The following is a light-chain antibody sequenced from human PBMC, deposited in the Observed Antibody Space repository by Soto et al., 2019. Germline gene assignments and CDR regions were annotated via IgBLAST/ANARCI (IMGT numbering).Light chain of an antibody. V-gene: IGKV4-1*01. CDR2: WAS. J-gene: IGKJ1*01. CDR3: QQYYATPQT. Sequence: DIVMTQSPDSLAVSLGERATINCKSSQSVLYNSNNKNYLAWYQQKPGQPPKLLLFWASTRESGVPDRFSGSGSGTDFTLTISSLQAEDVAVYYCQQYYATPQTFGQGTKVEIK. CDR1: QSVLYNSNNKNY.